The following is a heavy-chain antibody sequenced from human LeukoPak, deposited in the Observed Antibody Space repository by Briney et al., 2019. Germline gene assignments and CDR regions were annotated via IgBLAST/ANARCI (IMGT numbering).Heavy chain of an antibody. CDR1: GFTFSSHS. CDR2: ISSSSSYI. J-gene: IGHJ3*02. Sequence: GGSLRLSCAASGFTFSSHSMNWVRQAPGKGLEWVSSISSSSSYIYYADSVKGRFTISRHNAKNSLYLQMNSLRAEDTAVYYCARVPAGVIGMKDAFDIWGQGTMVTVSS. D-gene: IGHD3-16*02. CDR3: ARVPAGVIGMKDAFDI. V-gene: IGHV3-21*01.